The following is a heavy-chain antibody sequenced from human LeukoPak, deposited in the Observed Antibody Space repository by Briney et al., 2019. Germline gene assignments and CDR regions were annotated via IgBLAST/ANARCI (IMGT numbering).Heavy chain of an antibody. CDR3: ARDFYCSSTSCYFYLDY. Sequence: ASVKVSCKASGYTFTSYAMHWVRQAPGQRLEWMGWINAGNGNTKYSQKFQGRVTITRDTSASTAYMELSSLRSEDTAVYYCARDFYCSSTSCYFYLDYWGQGTLVTVSS. J-gene: IGHJ4*02. CDR2: INAGNGNT. V-gene: IGHV1-3*01. D-gene: IGHD2-2*01. CDR1: GYTFTSYA.